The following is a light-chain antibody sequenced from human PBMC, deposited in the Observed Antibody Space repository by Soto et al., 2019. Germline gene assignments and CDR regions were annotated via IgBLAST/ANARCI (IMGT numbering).Light chain of an antibody. J-gene: IGKJ1*01. CDR1: QGISSY. Sequence: DIQLTQSPSFLSASVGDRVTITCRASQGISSYLAWYQQKPGKAPKLLIYAASTLQSGVPSRFSGSGSGTEFTLTISSLQPEDVATYYCQTYDKAPWTFGPGTKVDI. CDR3: QTYDKAPWT. CDR2: AAS. V-gene: IGKV1-9*01.